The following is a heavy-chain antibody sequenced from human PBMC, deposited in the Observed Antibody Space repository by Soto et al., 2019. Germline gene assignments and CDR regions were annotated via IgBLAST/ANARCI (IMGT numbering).Heavy chain of an antibody. CDR1: GFTFSSYG. Sequence: GGSLRLSCAASGFTFSSYGMHWVRQAPGKGLEWVAVISYDGSNKYYADSVKGRFTISRDNSKNTLYLQMNSLRAEDTAVYYCAKTYSSSWYSSAPDYWGQGTLVTVSS. V-gene: IGHV3-30*18. J-gene: IGHJ4*02. CDR2: ISYDGSNK. D-gene: IGHD6-13*01. CDR3: AKTYSSSWYSSAPDY.